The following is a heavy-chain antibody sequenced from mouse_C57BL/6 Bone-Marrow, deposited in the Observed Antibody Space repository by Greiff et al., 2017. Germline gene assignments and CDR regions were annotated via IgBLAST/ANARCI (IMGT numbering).Heavy chain of an antibody. CDR2: INPYNGGT. CDR3: ASPSNGMDD. V-gene: IGHV1-19*01. D-gene: IGHD4-1*01. J-gene: IGHJ2*01. CDR1: GYTFTDYY. Sequence: EVQLQQSGPVLVKPGASVKMSCKASGYTFTDYYMNWVKPSHGKSLEWIGVINPYNGGTSYNQKFKGKATLTVDKSSSTAYMELNSLTSEDSAVYYCASPSNGMDDWGQGTTLTVSS.